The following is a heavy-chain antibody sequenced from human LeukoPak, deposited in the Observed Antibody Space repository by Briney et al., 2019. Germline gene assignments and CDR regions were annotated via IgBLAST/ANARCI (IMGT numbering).Heavy chain of an antibody. J-gene: IGHJ4*02. D-gene: IGHD3-3*01. CDR2: IYYSGST. Sequence: PSETLSLTCTVSGGSISSSGYYWGWIRQPPGKGLEWIGSIYYSGSTYYNPSLKSRVTISVDTSKNQFSLKLSSVTAADTAVYYCARTDYDFWSGSPYYFDYWGPGTLVTVSS. CDR3: ARTDYDFWSGSPYYFDY. V-gene: IGHV4-39*01. CDR1: GGSISSSGYY.